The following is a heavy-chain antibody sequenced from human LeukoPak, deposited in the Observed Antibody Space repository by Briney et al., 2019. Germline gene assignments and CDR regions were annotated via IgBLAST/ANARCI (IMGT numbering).Heavy chain of an antibody. CDR1: GFTFGNYA. D-gene: IGHD3-9*01. CDR2: IRSKAYGGTT. J-gene: IGHJ6*04. Sequence: GGSLRLSCTASGFTFGNYAMSWVRQAPGKGLEWVGFIRSKAYGGTTEYAASVKGRFTIPRDDSKSIAYLQMNSLKTEDTAVYYCTSGTTYYDILTGYSQYYYGMDVWGKGTTVTVSS. CDR3: TSGTTYYDILTGYSQYYYGMDV. V-gene: IGHV3-49*04.